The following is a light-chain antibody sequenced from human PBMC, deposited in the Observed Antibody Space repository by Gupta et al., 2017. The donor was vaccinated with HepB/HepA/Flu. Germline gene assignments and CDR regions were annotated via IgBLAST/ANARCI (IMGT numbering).Light chain of an antibody. CDR3: NSYTSSSTVG. V-gene: IGLV2-14*03. CDR1: SSDVGAYNY. J-gene: IGLJ2*01. Sequence: QSALTQPASVSGSPGQSIAISCTGTSSDVGAYNYVSWYQQPPGKAPKVIIYDVSNRPSGVSNRFSGSKSGNTASLIISGLQAEDEADYYCNSYTSSSTVGFGGGTKLT. CDR2: DVS.